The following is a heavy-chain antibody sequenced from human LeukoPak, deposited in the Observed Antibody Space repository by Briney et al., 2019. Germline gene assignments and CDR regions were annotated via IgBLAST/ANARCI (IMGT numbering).Heavy chain of an antibody. D-gene: IGHD3-22*01. J-gene: IGHJ4*02. CDR2: INEYGTT. CDR3: ARVRDSN. V-gene: IGHV3-74*03. CDR1: GFTFSDYW. Sequence: GGSLRLSCAASGFTFSDYWMYWVRQPPGEGLVWISNINEYGTTTYANSVKGRFTVSRDNAKNILYLQMNSLRAEDTAVYFCARVRDSNWGQGTLVTVSS.